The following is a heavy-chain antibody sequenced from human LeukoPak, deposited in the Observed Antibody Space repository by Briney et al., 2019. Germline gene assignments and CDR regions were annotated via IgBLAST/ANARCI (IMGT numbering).Heavy chain of an antibody. CDR1: GGSFSGYY. D-gene: IGHD1-1*01. J-gene: IGHJ4*02. V-gene: IGHV4-34*01. Sequence: SETLSLTCAVYGGSFSGYYWSWIRQPPGKGLEWIGEINHSGSTNYNPSLKSRVTISVDTSKNQFSLKLSSVTAADTAVYYCARDHWDGDYFDYWGQGILVTVSS. CDR2: INHSGST. CDR3: ARDHWDGDYFDY.